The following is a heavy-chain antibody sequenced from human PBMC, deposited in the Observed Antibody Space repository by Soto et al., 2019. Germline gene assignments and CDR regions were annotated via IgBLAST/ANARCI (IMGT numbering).Heavy chain of an antibody. V-gene: IGHV4-31*03. J-gene: IGHJ3*02. CDR1: GGSISSGGYY. D-gene: IGHD2-2*01. CDR3: ARWGLGEDIVVVPAAGDAFDI. CDR2: IYYSGST. Sequence: SETLSLTCTVSGGSISSGGYYWSWIRQHPGKGLEWIGYIYYSGSTYYNPSLKSRVTISVDTSKNQFSLKLSSVTAADTAVYYCARWGLGEDIVVVPAAGDAFDIWGQGTMVTVSS.